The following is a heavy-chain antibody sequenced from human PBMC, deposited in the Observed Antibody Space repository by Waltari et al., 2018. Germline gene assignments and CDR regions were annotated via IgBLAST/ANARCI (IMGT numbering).Heavy chain of an antibody. CDR3: ARQVAAAGEIY. J-gene: IGHJ4*02. CDR1: GGSIRSRNYS. D-gene: IGHD6-13*01. Sequence: QLKLQESGPGLVKPSETLSLYCTVSGGSIRSRNYSWGSISLPSGKGLEWIGSIYYSGSTYYNPSLKSRVTISVDTSKNQFSLKLSSVTAADTAVYYCARQVAAAGEIYWGQGTLVTVSS. V-gene: IGHV4-39*01. CDR2: IYYSGST.